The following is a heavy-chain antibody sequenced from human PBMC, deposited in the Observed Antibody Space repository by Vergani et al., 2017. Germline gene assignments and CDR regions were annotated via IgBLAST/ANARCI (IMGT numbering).Heavy chain of an antibody. CDR2: IYSGGST. CDR1: GFTVSSNY. CDR3: ARAHIVVVPAARAHGAFDI. J-gene: IGHJ3*02. V-gene: IGHV3-66*02. Sequence: EVQLVESGGGLVQPGGSLRLSCAASGFTVSSNYMSWVRQAPGKGLEWVSVIYSGGSTYYADSVKGRVTISRDNSKNPLDLQMNSLRAEDTAVYYYARAHIVVVPAARAHGAFDIWGQGTMVTVSS. D-gene: IGHD2-2*01.